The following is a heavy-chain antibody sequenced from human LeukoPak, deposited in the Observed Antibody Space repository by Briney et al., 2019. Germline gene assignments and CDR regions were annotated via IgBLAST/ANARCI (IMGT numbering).Heavy chain of an antibody. CDR3: ARPEGSGWYDI. D-gene: IGHD6-19*01. V-gene: IGHV4-59*08. CDR1: GGSISSFD. Sequence: PSETLSLTCTVSGGSISSFDWSWIRQPPGKGLEWIGYVYYSGITNYDPSLRSRVTISVDTSKNQFSLKLSSVTAADTAVYYCARPEGSGWYDIWGQGTMVTVSS. J-gene: IGHJ3*02. CDR2: VYYSGIT.